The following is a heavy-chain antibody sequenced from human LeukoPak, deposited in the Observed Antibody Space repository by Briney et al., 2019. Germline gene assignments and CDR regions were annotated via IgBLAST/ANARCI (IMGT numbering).Heavy chain of an antibody. CDR1: GFTFSSFA. CDR2: ISGNGGAT. Sequence: GGSLRLSCAASGFTFSSFAMNWVRQAPGKGLEWVSTISGNGGATYYADSVKGRFTISRDNSKNTLYLQMNSLRAEDTAVYYCAKAPGIAAAGRMDVWGQGTTVTASS. J-gene: IGHJ6*02. D-gene: IGHD6-13*01. CDR3: AKAPGIAAAGRMDV. V-gene: IGHV3-23*01.